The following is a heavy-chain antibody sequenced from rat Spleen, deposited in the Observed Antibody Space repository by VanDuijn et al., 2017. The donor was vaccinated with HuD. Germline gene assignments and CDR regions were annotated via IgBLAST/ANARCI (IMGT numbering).Heavy chain of an antibody. J-gene: IGHJ2*01. CDR1: GFTFSNYG. CDR2: VSPSGDSS. Sequence: EVQLVESGGGLVQPGRSLKLSCAASGFTFSNYGMHWIRQAPTKGLEWVASVSPSGDSSYYRNSVKGRFTISRDNAKSTLYLQMDSLRSEDTATYYCTTENYGSPYWGQGVMVTVSS. D-gene: IGHD1-11*01. CDR3: TTENYGSPY. V-gene: IGHV5-19*01.